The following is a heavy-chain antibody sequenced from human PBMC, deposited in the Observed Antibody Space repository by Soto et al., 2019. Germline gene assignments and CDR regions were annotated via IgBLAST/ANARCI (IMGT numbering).Heavy chain of an antibody. CDR2: ILHDGSAE. CDR3: ARSRDGYSFYFYYGMDG. CDR1: GFTFTSYG. V-gene: IGHV3-30*03. Sequence: GGSLRLSCAASGFTFTSYGMHWVRQAPGKGLEWMALILHDGSAEYYADSVKGRFTISRDNSKNTLYLQMNSLRAEDTAVYYCARSRDGYSFYFYYGMDGWGKGTKVTV. J-gene: IGHJ6*04. D-gene: IGHD4-4*01.